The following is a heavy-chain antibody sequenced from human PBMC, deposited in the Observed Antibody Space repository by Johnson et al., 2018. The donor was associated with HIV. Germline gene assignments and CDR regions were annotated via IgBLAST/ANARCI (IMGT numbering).Heavy chain of an antibody. CDR1: GFTFSSYD. Sequence: VQLVESGGGLVQPGGSLRLSCAASGFTFSSYDMHWVRQAPGKGLEYVSAIRSNGGSTYYANSVKGRFTISRDNSKNTLYLQMNSLRAEDTAVYYCARDSLAHDAFDIWGQGTMVTVSS. V-gene: IGHV3-64*01. CDR3: ARDSLAHDAFDI. CDR2: IRSNGGST. J-gene: IGHJ3*02.